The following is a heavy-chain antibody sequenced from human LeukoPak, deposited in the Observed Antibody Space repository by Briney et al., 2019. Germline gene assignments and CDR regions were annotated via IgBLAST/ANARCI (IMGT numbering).Heavy chain of an antibody. CDR3: ARGGWQQLVHYYYYYGMDV. CDR1: GYTFTSYG. Sequence: GASVKVSCKASGYTFTSYGISWVRQAPGQGLEWMGWISAYNGNTNYAQKFQGRVTMTRNTSISTAYMELSSLRSEDTAVYYCARGGWQQLVHYYYYYGMDVWGQGTTVTVSS. J-gene: IGHJ6*02. V-gene: IGHV1-18*01. CDR2: ISAYNGNT. D-gene: IGHD6-13*01.